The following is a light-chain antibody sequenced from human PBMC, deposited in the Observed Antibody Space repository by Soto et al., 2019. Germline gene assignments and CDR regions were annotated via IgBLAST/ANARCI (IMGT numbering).Light chain of an antibody. V-gene: IGKV3D-15*01. CDR2: GAS. CDR3: QQYDDWPPIT. Sequence: ETVMTQSPATLSVSPGERATLSCRASQSVSTKLAWYQQKPGQAPRLLIYGASTRATGIPARFSGSGSGTEFTLTVSSLQSEDFTVYYCQQYDDWPPITFGQGTRLEIK. J-gene: IGKJ5*01. CDR1: QSVSTK.